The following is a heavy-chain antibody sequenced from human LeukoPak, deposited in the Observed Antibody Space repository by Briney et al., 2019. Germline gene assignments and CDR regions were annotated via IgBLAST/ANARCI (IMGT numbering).Heavy chain of an antibody. J-gene: IGHJ5*02. D-gene: IGHD6-13*01. CDR3: ARISRMRSIAAAGTRGFDP. V-gene: IGHV4-39*07. CDR1: GGSISSSSYY. CDR2: IYYSGST. Sequence: PSETLSLTCTVSGGSISSSSYYWGWIRQPPGKGLEWIRSIYYSGSTYYNPSLKSRVTISVDTSKNQFSLKLSSVTAADTAVYYCARISRMRSIAAAGTRGFDPWGQGTLVTVSS.